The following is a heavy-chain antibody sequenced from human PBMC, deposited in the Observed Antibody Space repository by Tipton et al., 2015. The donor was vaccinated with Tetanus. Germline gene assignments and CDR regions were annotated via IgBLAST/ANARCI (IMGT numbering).Heavy chain of an antibody. Sequence: SLRLSCAASGFTFSNYGFHWARQAPGKGLEWVAVISYEGSNKYYADSVKGRFTVSSDNSKNTLYLQMNSLRVEDTAVYYCARDPREDVDTAMVTGYWGQGTLVTVSS. CDR1: GFTFSNYG. D-gene: IGHD5-18*01. V-gene: IGHV3-30*03. J-gene: IGHJ4*02. CDR2: ISYEGSNK. CDR3: ARDPREDVDTAMVTGY.